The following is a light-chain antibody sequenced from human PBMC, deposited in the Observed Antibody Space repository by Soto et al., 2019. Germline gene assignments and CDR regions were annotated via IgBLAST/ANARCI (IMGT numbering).Light chain of an antibody. CDR3: QQLRTYPYT. Sequence: DIHLTQSPSFLSASVGDRVTVTCRASQDISTYLAWFQQKPGKAPHLLVYPASTLQGGVPSRFSGRGSWTEFSLTISSLQPEDFATYYCQQLRTYPYTFGQGTKLDIK. V-gene: IGKV1-9*01. CDR1: QDISTY. J-gene: IGKJ2*01. CDR2: PAS.